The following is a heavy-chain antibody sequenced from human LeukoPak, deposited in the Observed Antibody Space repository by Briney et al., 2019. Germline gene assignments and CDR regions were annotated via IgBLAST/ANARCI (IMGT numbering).Heavy chain of an antibody. D-gene: IGHD2-15*01. Sequence: SVKVSCKASGGTFSSYAISWVRQAPGQGLEWMGGIIPIFGTANYAQKFQGRVTITTDESTSTAYMELSSLRSEDTAVYYCGRKAGDCGGGSCYSIDYWGQGTLVTVSS. CDR2: IIPIFGTA. J-gene: IGHJ4*02. CDR1: GGTFSSYA. CDR3: GRKAGDCGGGSCYSIDY. V-gene: IGHV1-69*05.